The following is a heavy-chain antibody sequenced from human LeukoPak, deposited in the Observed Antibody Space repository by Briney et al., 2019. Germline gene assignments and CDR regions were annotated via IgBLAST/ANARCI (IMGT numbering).Heavy chain of an antibody. D-gene: IGHD3-10*01. CDR2: ISSSSSYI. V-gene: IGHV3-21*01. Sequence: PGGSLRLSCLASKFTFNNYAMTWVRQAPGKGLEWVSSISSSSSYIYYAGSVKGRFTISRDNAKNSLYLQMNSLRAEDTAVYYCARVPYGSGSSIDYWGQGTLVTVSS. J-gene: IGHJ4*02. CDR3: ARVPYGSGSSIDY. CDR1: KFTFNNYA.